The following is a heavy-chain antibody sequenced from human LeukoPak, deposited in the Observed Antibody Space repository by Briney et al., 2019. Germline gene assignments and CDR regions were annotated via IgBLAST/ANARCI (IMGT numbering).Heavy chain of an antibody. J-gene: IGHJ4*02. CDR1: GFTFSSYP. Sequence: GGSLRLSCAASGFTFSSYPIHWVRQAPGKGLEWVAVISFDGNEKYYADSVKGRFTVSRDNSKRTLYLQMNSLRAEDTAVYYCARDISMASADYYFDYWGQGTLVTVSS. D-gene: IGHD6-13*01. CDR3: ARDISMASADYYFDY. CDR2: ISFDGNEK. V-gene: IGHV3-30-3*01.